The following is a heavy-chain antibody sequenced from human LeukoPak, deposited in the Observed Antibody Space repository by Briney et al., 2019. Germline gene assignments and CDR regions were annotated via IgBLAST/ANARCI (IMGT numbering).Heavy chain of an antibody. D-gene: IGHD3-16*01. Sequence: ASVKVSCKASGYSFTNFGVTWVRHAPGQGLERMGWISGYNGDTNYAQRFQGRVTMTTDASTNTAYMELKTLRSDDTAVFYCVRAPADPLRPYGMNVWGQGTTVIVSS. V-gene: IGHV1-18*01. CDR1: GYSFTNFG. CDR2: ISGYNGDT. J-gene: IGHJ6*02. CDR3: VRAPADPLRPYGMNV.